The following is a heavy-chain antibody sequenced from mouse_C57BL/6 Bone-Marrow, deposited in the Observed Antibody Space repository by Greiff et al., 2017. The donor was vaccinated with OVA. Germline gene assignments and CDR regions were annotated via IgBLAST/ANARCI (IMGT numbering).Heavy chain of an antibody. Sequence: EVKLVESGGGLVQPGGSLKLSCAASGFTFSDYYLYWVRQTPEKRLAWVAYISNGGGSTSYPDTVKGRFTISSDNAKNTLYLQMSLLKSKDTAMYYCAGHIYYGNFPWFAYWGQGTLVTVSA. D-gene: IGHD2-1*01. V-gene: IGHV5-12*01. CDR2: ISNGGGST. J-gene: IGHJ3*01. CDR3: AGHIYYGNFPWFAY. CDR1: GFTFSDYY.